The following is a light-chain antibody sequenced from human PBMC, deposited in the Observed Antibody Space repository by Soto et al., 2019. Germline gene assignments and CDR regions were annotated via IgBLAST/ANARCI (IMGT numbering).Light chain of an antibody. CDR1: QGIGTD. CDR3: LQHYTSPRT. Sequence: DIQMTQSPSSLSASVGDRVTITCRASQGIGTDLGWYRQKPGRAPERLIYSTSSLQSGVPSRFSGSGSGKEFSLTNTRLRPEDFAINNCLQHYTSPRTFGQGTKLEIK. CDR2: STS. J-gene: IGKJ1*01. V-gene: IGKV1-17*01.